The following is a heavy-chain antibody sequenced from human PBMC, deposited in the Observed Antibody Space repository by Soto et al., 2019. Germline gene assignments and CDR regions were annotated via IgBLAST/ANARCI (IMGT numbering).Heavy chain of an antibody. CDR2: VSNTGGSS. Sequence: AGGSLRLSCTASGFTFSDYAMTWVRQAPGKGLEWVSSVSNTGGSSFYADSVKGRFAISRDNSRNTLYLQINSLRAEDTAMYYCTKDSDSSGHYVGGWFDPWGQGTLVTVSS. CDR1: GFTFSDYA. D-gene: IGHD3-22*01. V-gene: IGHV3-23*01. CDR3: TKDSDSSGHYVGGWFDP. J-gene: IGHJ5*02.